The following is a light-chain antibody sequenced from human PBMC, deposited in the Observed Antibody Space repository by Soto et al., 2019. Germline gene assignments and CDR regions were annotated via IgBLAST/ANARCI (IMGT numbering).Light chain of an antibody. CDR2: GTS. J-gene: IGKJ1*01. CDR3: QQYGSSPRT. CDR1: QNVGSRY. V-gene: IGKV3-20*01. Sequence: EMVLTQSPATLSLSPGERATLSCRASQNVGSRYLAWYQQKPGQAPRLLIYGTSNRATGIPDRFSGSGSGTDFSLTISGLEPGDLAVYYCQQYGSSPRTFGQGTKVDIK.